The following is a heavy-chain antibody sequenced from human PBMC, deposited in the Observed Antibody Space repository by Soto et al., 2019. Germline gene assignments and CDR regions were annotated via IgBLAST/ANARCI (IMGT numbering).Heavy chain of an antibody. CDR1: GFTFSNAW. V-gene: IGHV3-15*07. Sequence: EVQLVESGGGLVKPGGSLRLSCAASGFTFSNAWMNWVRQAPGKGLEWVGRIKSKTDGGTTDYAAPVKGRFTISRDDSKNTLYLQMNSLKTEDTAVYYCTTVPTVAARHDYYYYGMDVWGQGTTVTVSS. J-gene: IGHJ6*02. CDR3: TTVPTVAARHDYYYYGMDV. D-gene: IGHD6-13*01. CDR2: IKSKTDGGTT.